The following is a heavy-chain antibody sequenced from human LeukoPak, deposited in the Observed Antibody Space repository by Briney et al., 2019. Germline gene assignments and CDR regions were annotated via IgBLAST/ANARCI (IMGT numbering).Heavy chain of an antibody. J-gene: IGHJ4*02. V-gene: IGHV3-11*03. CDR2: ISESSTYT. CDR1: GFTFSDYY. D-gene: IGHD6-19*01. CDR3: AKHSGAVADHPDY. Sequence: GGSLRLSCAASGFTFSDYYMSCIRQAPGKGLEWVSYISESSTYTRYADSVKGRFTISRDNAKNSLYLQMNSLRAEDTAIYYCAKHSGAVADHPDYWGQGTLVTVSS.